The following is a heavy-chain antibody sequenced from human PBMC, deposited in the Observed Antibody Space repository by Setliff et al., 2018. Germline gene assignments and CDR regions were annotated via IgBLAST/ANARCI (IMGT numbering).Heavy chain of an antibody. V-gene: IGHV3-15*01. D-gene: IGHD3-10*01. CDR3: TGRTYGHQLGDY. Sequence: GGSLRLSCTASGLTFADAWMNWVRQAPGKGLEWVARVRSNSVGGTTEYGAPVKGRFTISRDDPKDTVYLQMNDLKTEDTGVYYCTGRTYGHQLGDYWGQGTLVTVSS. CDR2: VRSNSVGGTT. CDR1: GLTFADAW. J-gene: IGHJ4*02.